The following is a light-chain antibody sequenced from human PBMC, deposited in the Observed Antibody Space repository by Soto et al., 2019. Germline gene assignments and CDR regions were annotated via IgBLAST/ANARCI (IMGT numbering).Light chain of an antibody. CDR1: ASDVGSYNL. CDR2: EAT. CDR3: CSYAGARTYVL. J-gene: IGLJ3*02. V-gene: IGLV2-23*01. Sequence: QSALSQPASVSGSPGQSITISCTGSASDVGSYNLVSWYQQHPGKAPKLVIYEATKRPSGISSRFSGSKSGITASLTISGLQAEDGGDYYCCSYAGARTYVLFGGGTQLTVL.